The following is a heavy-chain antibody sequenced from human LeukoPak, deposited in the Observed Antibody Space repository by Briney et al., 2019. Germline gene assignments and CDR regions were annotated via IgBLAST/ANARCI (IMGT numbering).Heavy chain of an antibody. V-gene: IGHV4-4*07. CDR1: GGSISNYY. CDR3: ARKGISAMAGAFDI. Sequence: PSETLSLTCTVSGGSISNYYWNWIRQPAGQGLEWIGRIYPSGNTNYNPSLKSRVTMSTDTSKNHFSLKLTSVTATDTAVYYCARKGISAMAGAFDIWGQGTMVTVSS. D-gene: IGHD2-15*01. J-gene: IGHJ3*02. CDR2: IYPSGNT.